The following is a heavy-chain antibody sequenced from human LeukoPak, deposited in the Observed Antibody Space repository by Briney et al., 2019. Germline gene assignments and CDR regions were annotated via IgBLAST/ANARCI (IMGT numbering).Heavy chain of an antibody. V-gene: IGHV3-74*01. CDR3: ARNFAD. Sequence: GSLRLSCVASGVTLSNYAMSWVRQVPGKGLVWVSRIKTDGTSTSYADSVKGRFTISRDNAKNTLYLQMNSLRVEDTAVYYCARNFADWGQGTLVTVSS. J-gene: IGHJ4*02. CDR1: GVTLSNYA. CDR2: IKTDGTST.